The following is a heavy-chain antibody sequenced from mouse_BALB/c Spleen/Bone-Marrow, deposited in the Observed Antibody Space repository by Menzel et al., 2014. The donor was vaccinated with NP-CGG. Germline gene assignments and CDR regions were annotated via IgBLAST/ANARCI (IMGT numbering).Heavy chain of an antibody. V-gene: IGHV14-3*02. Sequence: EVQLQQSGAELVKPGASVKLSCTASGFNIKDTYMHWVKQRPEQGLEWIGRIDPANGNTKYDPKFQGKATITADTSSNTAYLQLSSLTSEDAAVYYCARWEYYAMGYWGQGTSVTVSS. CDR2: IDPANGNT. J-gene: IGHJ4*01. D-gene: IGHD4-1*01. CDR1: GFNIKDTY. CDR3: ARWEYYAMGY.